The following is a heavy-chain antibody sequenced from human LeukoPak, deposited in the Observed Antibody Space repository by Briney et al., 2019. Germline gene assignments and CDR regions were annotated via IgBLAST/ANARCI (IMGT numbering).Heavy chain of an antibody. V-gene: IGHV1-2*02. CDR1: GYTFTGYY. D-gene: IGHD5-12*01. CDR2: INPNSGGT. J-gene: IGHJ4*02. CDR3: ARCRGWYMGYNFDY. Sequence: ASVKVSCKASGYTFTGYYMHWVRQAPGQGLEWMGWINPNSGGTNYAQKFQGRVTMTRDTSISTAYIELSRLRSDDTAVYYCARCRGWYMGYNFDYWGQGTLVTVSS.